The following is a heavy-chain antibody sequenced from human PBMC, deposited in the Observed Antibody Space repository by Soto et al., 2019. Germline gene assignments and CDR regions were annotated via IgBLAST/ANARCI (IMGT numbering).Heavy chain of an antibody. J-gene: IGHJ4*02. CDR2: IYYSGST. CDR3: ARAYGGYAAY. D-gene: IGHD5-12*01. Sequence: QVQLQESGPGLVKPSETLSLTCTVSGGSISSYDWSWIRQPPGKGLEWIGYIYYSGSTNYNPSLKSRVTRSVDTSKNQFSLKLSSVTASDTAADSCARAYGGYAAYWGQGALVTVSS. CDR1: GGSISSYD. V-gene: IGHV4-59*01.